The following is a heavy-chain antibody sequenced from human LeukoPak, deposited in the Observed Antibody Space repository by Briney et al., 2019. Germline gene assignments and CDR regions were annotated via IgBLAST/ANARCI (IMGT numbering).Heavy chain of an antibody. Sequence: ASVKVSCKASGYTFTGYYMHWVRQAPGQGLEWMGWINPNSGGTNYAQKCQGRVTKTRDTYISTAYMELSRLRSDDTAVYYCARGSLGYCSSTSCYPLDYWGQGTLVTVSS. J-gene: IGHJ4*02. CDR1: GYTFTGYY. D-gene: IGHD2-2*01. CDR2: INPNSGGT. V-gene: IGHV1-2*02. CDR3: ARGSLGYCSSTSCYPLDY.